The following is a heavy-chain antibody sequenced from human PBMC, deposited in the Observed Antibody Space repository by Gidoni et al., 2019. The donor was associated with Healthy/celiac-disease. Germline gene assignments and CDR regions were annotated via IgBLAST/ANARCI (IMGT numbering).Heavy chain of an antibody. J-gene: IGHJ1*01. Sequence: QLQLQESGPGLVKPSETLSLTCTVSGGSISSSSYYWGWIRQPPGKGLEWIGSIYYSGSTYYNPSLKSRVTISVDTSKNQFSLKLSSVTAADTAVYYCARHGPGGPAWDFQHWGQGTLVTVSS. V-gene: IGHV4-39*01. CDR1: GGSISSSSYY. D-gene: IGHD7-27*01. CDR2: IYYSGST. CDR3: ARHGPGGPAWDFQH.